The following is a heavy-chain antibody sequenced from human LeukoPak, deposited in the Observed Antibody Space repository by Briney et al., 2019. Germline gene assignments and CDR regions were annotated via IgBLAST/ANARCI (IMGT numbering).Heavy chain of an antibody. V-gene: IGHV3-48*03. CDR2: ISTSGSTI. CDR3: ARGQNYYGSGSQTFDI. Sequence: GGSLRLSCAASGFSFSDYEMNWVRQAPGKGLEWISYISTSGSTIHYADSVKGRFTISRDNAKNSLYLQVSSLRAEDTAWYYCARGQNYYGSGSQTFDIWGQGTMVTVSS. J-gene: IGHJ3*02. CDR1: GFSFSDYE. D-gene: IGHD3-10*01.